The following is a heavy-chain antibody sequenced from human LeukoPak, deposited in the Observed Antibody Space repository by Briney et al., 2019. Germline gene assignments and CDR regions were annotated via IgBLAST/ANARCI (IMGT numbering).Heavy chain of an antibody. CDR2: IKQDGSEK. CDR3: VTLSMD. CDR1: GFTFSSYW. V-gene: IGHV3-7*01. Sequence: GGSLRLSCAASGFTFSSYWMSWVRQAPGKGLEWVANIKQDGSEKYYVDSVKGRFTISRDNSKNTLYLQMSSLRAGDTAVYYCVTLSMDWGQGTLVTVSS. D-gene: IGHD2/OR15-2a*01. J-gene: IGHJ4*02.